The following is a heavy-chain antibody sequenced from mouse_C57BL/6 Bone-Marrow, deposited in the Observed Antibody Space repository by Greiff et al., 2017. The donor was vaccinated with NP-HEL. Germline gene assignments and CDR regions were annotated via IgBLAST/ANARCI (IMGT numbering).Heavy chain of an antibody. D-gene: IGHD2-1*01. CDR3: ARGVYGNYFFAY. Sequence: VQLVESGAELVMPGASVKLSCKASGYTFTSYWMHWVKQRPGQGLEWIGEIDPSDSYTNYNQKFKGKSTLTVDKSSSTAYMQLSSLTSEDSAVYYCARGVYGNYFFAYWGQGTLVTVSA. CDR2: IDPSDSYT. J-gene: IGHJ3*01. V-gene: IGHV1-69*01. CDR1: GYTFTSYW.